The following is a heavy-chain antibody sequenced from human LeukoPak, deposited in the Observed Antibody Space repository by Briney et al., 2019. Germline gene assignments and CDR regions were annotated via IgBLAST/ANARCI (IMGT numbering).Heavy chain of an antibody. V-gene: IGHV1-18*01. J-gene: IGHJ4*02. CDR3: ARGSYYAILTGFRTHRPFDY. D-gene: IGHD3-9*01. CDR1: GYTFNSYV. Sequence: ASVRVSCKASGYTFNSYVINWVRQAPGQGLEWMGWISAYNGNTNYAQRLQDRVTMTRDTATSTGYMELRSLRSDDTAVYYCARGSYYAILTGFRTHRPFDYWGQGTLVTVSS. CDR2: ISAYNGNT.